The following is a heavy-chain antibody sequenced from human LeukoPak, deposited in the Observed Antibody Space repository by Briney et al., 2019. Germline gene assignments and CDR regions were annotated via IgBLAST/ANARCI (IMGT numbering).Heavy chain of an antibody. CDR1: GFTFSNAW. D-gene: IGHD6-13*01. J-gene: IGHJ4*02. CDR3: ATVAAAGPYFDY. V-gene: IGHV3-15*01. CDR2: IKSKTDGGTT. Sequence: PGGSLRLSCAASGFTFSNAWMSWVRQAPGKGLEWVGRIKSKTDGGTTDYAAPVKGRFTISRDDSKNALYLQMNSLKTEDTAVYYCATVAAAGPYFDYWGQGTLATVSS.